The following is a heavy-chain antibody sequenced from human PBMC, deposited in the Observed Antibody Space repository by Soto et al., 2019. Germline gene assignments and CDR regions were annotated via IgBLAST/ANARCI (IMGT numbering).Heavy chain of an antibody. J-gene: IGHJ4*02. CDR2: ISPSSDSS. Sequence: EVQLVESGEGLVKPGGSLRLACAASGFPFSDYSWNWVRQTPGKGLEWVSSISPSSDSSYYADSVKGRFTISRDNAKNSLFLQMNSLRDEDTAVYYCARPRGPRGYDLIDYWGQGTLVIVSS. CDR3: ARPRGPRGYDLIDY. D-gene: IGHD5-12*01. V-gene: IGHV3-21*02. CDR1: GFPFSDYS.